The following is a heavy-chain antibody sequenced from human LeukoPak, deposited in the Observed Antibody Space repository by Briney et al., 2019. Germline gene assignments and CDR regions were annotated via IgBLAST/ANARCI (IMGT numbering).Heavy chain of an antibody. Sequence: GSLRLSCAASGFSFSDFWMHWVRQTPGKGLVWVSRIRGDGYDTNYADSVEGRFTISRDNARHTLYPQMNSLRADDTAVYYCASDRVLGSGSLDNWGQGTLVTVSS. CDR2: IRGDGYDT. D-gene: IGHD3-10*01. V-gene: IGHV3-74*01. CDR1: GFSFSDFW. CDR3: ASDRVLGSGSLDN. J-gene: IGHJ4*02.